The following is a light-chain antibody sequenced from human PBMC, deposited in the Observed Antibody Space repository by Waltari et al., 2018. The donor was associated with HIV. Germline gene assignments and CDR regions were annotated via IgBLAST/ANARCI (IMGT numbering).Light chain of an antibody. CDR1: RPTVGADD. J-gene: IGLJ3*02. CDR2: GDN. CDR3: QAYDSSVIGSV. Sequence: QSVLTQPPSVSGAPGQTVTLSCTVSRPTVGADDVPWYQQLPGAAPKLLIYGDNNRPSGVPDRFSGSKSGASASLAITGLQAQDEAYYYCQAYDSSVIGSVFGGGTKVTVL. V-gene: IGLV1-40*01.